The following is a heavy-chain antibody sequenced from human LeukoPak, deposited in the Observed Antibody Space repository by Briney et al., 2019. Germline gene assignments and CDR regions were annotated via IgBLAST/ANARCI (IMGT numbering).Heavy chain of an antibody. Sequence: GGSLRLSCAASGFTFSDYYMTWLRQAPGKGLEWVSYISSSGSIIYYADSVKGRFIISRDNAKNSLYLQMNSLRAEDTAVHFCARVGYDSSGRSDYWGQGTLVTVSS. CDR3: ARVGYDSSGRSDY. CDR1: GFTFSDYY. J-gene: IGHJ4*02. D-gene: IGHD3-22*01. V-gene: IGHV3-11*04. CDR2: ISSSGSII.